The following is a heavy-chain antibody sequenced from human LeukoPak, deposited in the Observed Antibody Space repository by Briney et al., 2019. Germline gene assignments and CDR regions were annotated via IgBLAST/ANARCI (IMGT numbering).Heavy chain of an antibody. J-gene: IGHJ6*03. CDR3: ARKVGPYYYYYMDV. Sequence: GGSPRLSCAASGFTVSSNYMSWVRQAPGKGLEWVSVIYSGGSTYYADSVKGRFTISRDNSKNTLYLQMNSLRAEDTAVYYCARKVGPYYYYYMDVWGKGTTVTVSS. CDR1: GFTVSSNY. CDR2: IYSGGST. V-gene: IGHV3-53*01.